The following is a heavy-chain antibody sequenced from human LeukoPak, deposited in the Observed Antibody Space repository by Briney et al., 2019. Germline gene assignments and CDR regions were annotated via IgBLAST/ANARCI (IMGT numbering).Heavy chain of an antibody. V-gene: IGHV3-74*01. CDR3: VRDRGSPTLFEY. D-gene: IGHD1-26*01. J-gene: IGHJ4*02. CDR1: GLTFSGFW. CDR2: INSDGSIT. Sequence: PGGSLRLSCAASGLTFSGFWMHWVRQAPGKGLVWVSRINSDGSITGYADSVKGRFTVSRDNAKNTLYLQMNSLRDEDTAVYYCVRDRGSPTLFEYWGQGAQVTVSS.